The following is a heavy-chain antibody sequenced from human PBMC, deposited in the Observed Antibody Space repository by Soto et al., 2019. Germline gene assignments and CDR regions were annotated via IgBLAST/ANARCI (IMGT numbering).Heavy chain of an antibody. CDR3: ARRAMADEFDY. J-gene: IGHJ4*02. CDR1: GGSLRGYY. V-gene: IGHV4-59*08. CDR2: IYYSGST. D-gene: IGHD5-18*01. Sequence: EILSVTNSVSGGSLRGYYWSWIRQHPGKGLEGIGDIYYSGSTNYNPSLKSRVTISVDTSKNQFSLKLSSVTAADTAVYYCARRAMADEFDYWGQGTLVTVSS.